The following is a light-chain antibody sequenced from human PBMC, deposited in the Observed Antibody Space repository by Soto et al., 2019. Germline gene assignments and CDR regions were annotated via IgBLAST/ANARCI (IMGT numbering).Light chain of an antibody. J-gene: IGKJ1*01. CDR2: ATS. CDR3: HQYGRLPRT. Sequence: EIVLTQSPGTLSLSPGERATLSCRASQSVDSTFLAWYQQKPGQSPRLLLYATSSRCAGVPDRFSASGSGTDFTLTISRLEPEDSALYYCHQYGRLPRTFGQGTQLEVK. V-gene: IGKV3-20*01. CDR1: QSVDSTF.